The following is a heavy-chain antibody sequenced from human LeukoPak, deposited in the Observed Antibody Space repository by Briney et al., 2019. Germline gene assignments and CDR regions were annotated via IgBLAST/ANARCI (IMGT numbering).Heavy chain of an antibody. Sequence: GGSLRLSCAVSGFTFTEYWMNWVRQAPGKGLEWVASIRQDGGEKSYVDSVKGRFTISRDNTKSSLYLQINSLRAEDTAVYYCARDGTAAVLYFDLWGQGTLVTVSS. V-gene: IGHV3-7*01. J-gene: IGHJ4*01. CDR2: IRQDGGEK. CDR1: GFTFTEYW. D-gene: IGHD6-13*01. CDR3: ARDGTAAVLYFDL.